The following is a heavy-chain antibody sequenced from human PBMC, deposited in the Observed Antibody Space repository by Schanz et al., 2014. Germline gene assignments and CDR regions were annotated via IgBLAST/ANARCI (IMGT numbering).Heavy chain of an antibody. D-gene: IGHD3-10*01. V-gene: IGHV3-23*04. Sequence: VQLVESGGGVVQPGKSLRLSCAASGFNFSDYAMCWVRQAPGKGLEWVSAISGSGGSTYYADSVKGRFTISRDNSKNTVHLQMNSLRAEDTAVYYCAKQHIVRGVIYLNWFDSWGQGTLVTVSS. CDR1: GFNFSDYA. J-gene: IGHJ5*01. CDR2: ISGSGGST. CDR3: AKQHIVRGVIYLNWFDS.